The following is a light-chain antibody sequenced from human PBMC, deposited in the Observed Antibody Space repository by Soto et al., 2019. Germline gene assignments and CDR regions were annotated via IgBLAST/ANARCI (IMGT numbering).Light chain of an antibody. Sequence: DIQMTQSPSSLSASVGDRVTITCRASQSISSYLNWYQQKPGKAPKLPIYAASSLQSGVPSRFSGSRSGTDFTLTISSLQPEDFATYYCQQSYSTPPWTFGQGTKVEIK. CDR3: QQSYSTPPWT. J-gene: IGKJ1*01. CDR1: QSISSY. V-gene: IGKV1-39*01. CDR2: AAS.